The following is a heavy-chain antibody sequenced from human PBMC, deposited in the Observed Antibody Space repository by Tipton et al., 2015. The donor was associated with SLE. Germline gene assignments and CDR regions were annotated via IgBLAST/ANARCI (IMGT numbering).Heavy chain of an antibody. CDR1: GFMFENYG. Sequence: SLRLSCAASGFMFENYGMIWVRQAPGKGLEWVSGINWNGGTTGYADSVKGRFTISRDNAKKSLYLQMTTLRAEDTAVFYCARSRTSRYYFGMDLWGQGTTVTVSS. CDR2: INWNGGTT. J-gene: IGHJ6*02. CDR3: ARSRTSRYYFGMDL. D-gene: IGHD1-1*01. V-gene: IGHV3-20*04.